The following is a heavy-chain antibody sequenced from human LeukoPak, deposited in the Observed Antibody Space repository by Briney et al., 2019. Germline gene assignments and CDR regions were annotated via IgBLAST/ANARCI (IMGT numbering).Heavy chain of an antibody. J-gene: IGHJ4*02. CDR3: ARARGLQTYYFDY. D-gene: IGHD5-12*01. V-gene: IGHV3-66*01. Sequence: PGGSLRLSCAASGFTVSSTYMSWVRQAPGKGLEWVSFIYSGGSTYYADSVKGRFTISRDNSKNTLYLQMNSLRAEDTAVYYCARARGLQTYYFDYWGQGTLVTVSS. CDR2: IYSGGST. CDR1: GFTVSSTY.